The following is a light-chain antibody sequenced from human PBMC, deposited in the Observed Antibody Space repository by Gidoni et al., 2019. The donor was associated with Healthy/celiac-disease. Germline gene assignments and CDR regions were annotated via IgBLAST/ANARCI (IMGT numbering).Light chain of an antibody. CDR1: QSVSSSY. J-gene: IGKJ1*01. V-gene: IGKV3-20*01. CDR2: GAS. CDR3: QQYGSSSWT. Sequence: EIVLTQSPGTLSLSPGERATLSCRASQSVSSSYLVWYQQKPGQAPRLLIYGASSRATGIPDRFSGSGSGTDFTLTISRLEPEDFAVYYCQQYGSSSWTFXQXTKVEIK.